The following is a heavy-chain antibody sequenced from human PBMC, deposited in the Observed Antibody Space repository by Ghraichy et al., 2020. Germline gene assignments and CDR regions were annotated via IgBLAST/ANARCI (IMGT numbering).Heavy chain of an antibody. J-gene: IGHJ4*02. V-gene: IGHV3-23*01. CDR2: ISGSGGST. CDR3: ARYCSGGSCYSTPQVDY. D-gene: IGHD2-15*01. CDR1: GFTFSSYA. Sequence: GGSLRLSCAASGFTFSSYAMSWVRQAPGKGLEWVSAISGSGGSTYYADSVKGRFTISRDNSKNTLYLQMNSLRAEDTAVYYCARYCSGGSCYSTPQVDYWGQGTLVTVSS.